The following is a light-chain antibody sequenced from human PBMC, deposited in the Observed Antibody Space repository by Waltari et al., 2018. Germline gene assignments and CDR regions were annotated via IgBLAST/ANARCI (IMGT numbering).Light chain of an antibody. J-gene: IGLJ2*01. CDR2: DNN. CDR3: LTWDSSVSGVL. CDR1: SSNIGNNY. V-gene: IGLV1-51*01. Sequence: QSVLTQPPSVSAAPGQKVTIPCSGSSSNIGNNYVSWYQQHPGTAPKLLSYDNNKTPSEIPDRVSGSKSSTSASLDIAGLQTVGAADYYCLTWDSSVSGVLFGGGTKLTIL.